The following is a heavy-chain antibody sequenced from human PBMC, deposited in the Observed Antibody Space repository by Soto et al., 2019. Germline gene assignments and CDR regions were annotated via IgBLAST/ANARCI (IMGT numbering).Heavy chain of an antibody. CDR3: ATGYSSGWYIVDY. Sequence: SETLSLTCAVYGGSFSGYYWSWIRQPPGKGLEWIGEINHSGSTNYNPSLKSRVTISVDTSKNQFSLKLSSVTAADTAVYYCATGYSSGWYIVDYWGQGTLVTVYS. V-gene: IGHV4-34*01. CDR1: GGSFSGYY. CDR2: INHSGST. D-gene: IGHD6-19*01. J-gene: IGHJ4*02.